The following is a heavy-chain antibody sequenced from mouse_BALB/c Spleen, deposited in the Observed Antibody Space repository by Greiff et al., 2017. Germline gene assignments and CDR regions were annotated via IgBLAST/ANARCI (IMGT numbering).Heavy chain of an antibody. CDR2: ISYDGSN. D-gene: IGHD2-1*01. CDR1: GYSITSGYY. Sequence: EVKLMESGPGLVKPSQSLSLTCSVTGYSITSGYYWNWIRQFPGNKLEWMGYISYDGSNNYNPSLKNRISITRDTSKNQFFLKLNSVTTEDTATYYCAIGNYPLDYWGQGTTLTVSS. CDR3: AIGNYPLDY. V-gene: IGHV3-6*02. J-gene: IGHJ2*01.